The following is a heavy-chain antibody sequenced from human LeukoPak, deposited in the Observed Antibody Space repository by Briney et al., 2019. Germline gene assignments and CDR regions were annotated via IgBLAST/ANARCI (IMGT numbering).Heavy chain of an antibody. J-gene: IGHJ4*02. V-gene: IGHV1-18*04. Sequence: ASVKVSRKASGYTFTSFGISWVRQARGQGLEWMGCIKAHTGNTNYALKLQGRVTMTTDTSTSTAYMELRSLRSDDTAVYYCARKEGFGSELGYWGQGTLVTVSS. CDR3: ARKEGFGSELGY. CDR2: IKAHTGNT. CDR1: GYTFTSFG. D-gene: IGHD3-10*01.